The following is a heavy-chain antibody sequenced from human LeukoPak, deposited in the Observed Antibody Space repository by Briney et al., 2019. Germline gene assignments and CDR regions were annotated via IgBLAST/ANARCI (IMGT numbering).Heavy chain of an antibody. J-gene: IGHJ4*02. CDR1: GFTFTSYS. CDR3: ARDASGSYYGDY. Sequence: PGGSLRLSCAASGFTFTSYSMNWVRQAPGKGLEWVSYISWSGGTIYYADSVKGRFTISRDNAKNSLYLQMNSLRVEDTAVYYCARDASGSYYGDYWGQGTLVTVSS. D-gene: IGHD1-26*01. V-gene: IGHV3-48*04. CDR2: ISWSGGTI.